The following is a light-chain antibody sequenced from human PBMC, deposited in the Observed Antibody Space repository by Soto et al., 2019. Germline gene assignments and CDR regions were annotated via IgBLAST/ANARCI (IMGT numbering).Light chain of an antibody. CDR3: LQHHSDPYT. V-gene: IGKV1-17*01. CDR1: QGIGND. J-gene: IGKJ2*01. Sequence: DIQMARSPSSLSASVGDRVTITCRASQGIGNDLGWFQQKPGKAPKRLIYAASSLQSGVPSRFSGGGSGTEFTLTIGSLQPEDFATYYCLQHHSDPYTFGQGTKLEIK. CDR2: AAS.